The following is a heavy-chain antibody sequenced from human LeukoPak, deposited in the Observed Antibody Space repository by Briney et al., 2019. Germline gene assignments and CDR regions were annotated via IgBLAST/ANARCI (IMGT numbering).Heavy chain of an antibody. CDR2: IYYSGST. J-gene: IGHJ4*02. CDR1: GDSIRSSY. CDR3: ARARRHIQLRYFDY. V-gene: IGHV4-59*12. D-gene: IGHD5-18*01. Sequence: SETLSLTCTVSGDSIRSSYWSWIRQPPGKGLEWIGYIYYSGSTYYNPSLKSRVTISVDTPKNQFSLRLSSVTAADTAVYYCARARRHIQLRYFDYWGQGTLVTVSS.